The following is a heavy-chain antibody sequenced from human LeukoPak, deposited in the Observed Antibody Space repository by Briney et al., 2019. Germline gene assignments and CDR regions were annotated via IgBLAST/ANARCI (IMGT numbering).Heavy chain of an antibody. CDR1: GYTFTSYG. D-gene: IGHD6-13*01. J-gene: IGHJ4*02. V-gene: IGHV1-18*01. CDR2: ISAYNGNT. CDR3: ARYTALWAADYYFDY. Sequence: GASVKVSCKASGYTFTSYGISWVRQAPGQGLEWMGWISAYNGNTNYAQKLQGRVTMTTDTSTSTAYMELRSLRSDDTAVYYCARYTALWAADYYFDYWGQGTLVTVSS.